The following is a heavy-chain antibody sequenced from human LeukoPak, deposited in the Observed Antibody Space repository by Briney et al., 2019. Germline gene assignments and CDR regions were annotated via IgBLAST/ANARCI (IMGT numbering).Heavy chain of an antibody. CDR2: IYYSGST. CDR1: GGSISSSSYY. D-gene: IGHD3-3*01. V-gene: IGHV4-30-4*08. Sequence: PSETLSLTCTVSGGSISSSSYYWSWIRQPPGKGLEWIGYIYYSGSTYYNPSLKSRVTISVDTSKNQFSLKLSSVTAADTAVYYCARVYYDFWSGSQNWFDPWGQGTLVTVSS. J-gene: IGHJ5*02. CDR3: ARVYYDFWSGSQNWFDP.